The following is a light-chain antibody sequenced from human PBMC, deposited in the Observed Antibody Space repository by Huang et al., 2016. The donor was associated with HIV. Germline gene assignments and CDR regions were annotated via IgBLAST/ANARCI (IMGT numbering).Light chain of an antibody. J-gene: IGKJ1*01. CDR2: GAS. CDR3: QQYNNWPPWT. CDR1: QSVSSN. Sequence: EIVMTQSPATLSVSPGERATLSCRASQSVSSNLAWYQQKPGQAPRLLICGASTRATGIPARLSGSGSGTEFTLTISSLQSEDFAVYYCQQYNNWPPWTFGQGTKVEIK. V-gene: IGKV3-15*01.